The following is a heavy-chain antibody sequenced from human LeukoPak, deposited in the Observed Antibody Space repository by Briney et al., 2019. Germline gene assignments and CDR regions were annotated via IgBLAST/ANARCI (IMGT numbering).Heavy chain of an antibody. CDR1: GGTFSIYA. J-gene: IGHJ2*01. Sequence: SVKVSCKASGGTFSIYAISWLRQAPGQGLEWMGGIIPMFGTANYAQKFQGGVTITTDESTSTTYMALSSLKSEDTAVYYCARARGIYEGYFDLWGRGTLVTVSS. CDR2: IIPMFGTA. V-gene: IGHV1-69*05. D-gene: IGHD5/OR15-5a*01. CDR3: ARARGIYEGYFDL.